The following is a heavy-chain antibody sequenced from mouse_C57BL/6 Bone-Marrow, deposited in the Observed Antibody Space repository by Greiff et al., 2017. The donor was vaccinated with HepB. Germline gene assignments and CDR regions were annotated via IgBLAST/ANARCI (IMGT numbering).Heavy chain of an antibody. CDR1: GYTFTSYW. CDR2: IHPNSGST. CDR3: ARLRFYWYFDV. V-gene: IGHV1-64*01. J-gene: IGHJ1*03. Sequence: QVQLQQPGAELVKPGASVKLSCKASGYTFTSYWMPWVKQRPGQGLEWIGMIHPNSGSTNYNEKFKSKATLTVDKSSSTAYMQLSSLTSEDSAVYYCARLRFYWYFDVWGTGTTVTVSS. D-gene: IGHD1-1*01.